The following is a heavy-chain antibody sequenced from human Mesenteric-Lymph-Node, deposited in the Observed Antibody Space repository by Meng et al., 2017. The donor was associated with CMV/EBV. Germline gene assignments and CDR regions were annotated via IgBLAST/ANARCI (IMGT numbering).Heavy chain of an antibody. J-gene: IGHJ4*02. CDR2: ITGTSSTI. D-gene: IGHD3-10*01. CDR3: ARTTYGAGMIVYFDY. Sequence: GESLKISCAASGFTFSDSYMSWIRQTPGKGLEWLSYITGTSSTIYYADSVKGRFTISRDNAKNSLYLQMSSLRAEDTAVYYCARTTYGAGMIVYFDYWGQGTTVTVSS. CDR1: GFTFSDSY. V-gene: IGHV3-11*04.